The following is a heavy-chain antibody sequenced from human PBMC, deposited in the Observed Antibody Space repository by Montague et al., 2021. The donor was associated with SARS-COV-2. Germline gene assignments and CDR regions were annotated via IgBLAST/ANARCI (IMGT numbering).Heavy chain of an antibody. CDR2: IFHSGIT. D-gene: IGHD1-20*01. J-gene: IGHJ5*02. Sequence: SETLSLTCSVSGGSISSYYWSWIRQSPGKGLEWIGYIFHSGITDYNPSLKSRVTISVDMSKNQFSLQLNSVTAADSAVYYCARAESNWNAWFDPWGQGTLVTVSS. CDR3: ARAESNWNAWFDP. CDR1: GGSISSYY. V-gene: IGHV4-59*13.